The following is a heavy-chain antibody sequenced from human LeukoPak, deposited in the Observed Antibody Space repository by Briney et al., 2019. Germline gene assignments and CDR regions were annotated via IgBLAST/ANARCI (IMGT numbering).Heavy chain of an antibody. J-gene: IGHJ4*02. V-gene: IGHV1-46*01. CDR1: GYTFTSYY. CDR3: ARDLVVVVHSHRRLPFGY. D-gene: IGHD2-21*01. CDR2: INPSGGST. Sequence: ASVKVSWKASGYTFTSYYMHWVRQAPGQGLEWMGIINPSGGSTSYAQKFQGRVTMTRDTSTSTVYMELSSLRSEDTAVYYCARDLVVVVHSHRRLPFGYWGQGTLVTVSS.